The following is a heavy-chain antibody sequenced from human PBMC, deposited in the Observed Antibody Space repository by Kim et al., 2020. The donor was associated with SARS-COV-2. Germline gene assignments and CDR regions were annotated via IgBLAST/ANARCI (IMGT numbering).Heavy chain of an antibody. CDR3: ARGGTMIVWSWFDP. V-gene: IGHV1-69*01. D-gene: IGHD3-22*01. Sequence: AQKFQGRVTITADESTSTAYMGLSSLRSEDTAVYYCARGGTMIVWSWFDPWGQGTLVTVSS. J-gene: IGHJ5*02.